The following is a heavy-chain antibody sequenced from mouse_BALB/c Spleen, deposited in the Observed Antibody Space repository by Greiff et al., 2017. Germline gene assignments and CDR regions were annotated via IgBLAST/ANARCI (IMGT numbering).Heavy chain of an antibody. CDR1: GFTFTDYY. J-gene: IGHJ3*01. Sequence: EVKVVESGGGLVQPGGSLRLSCATSGFTFTDYYMSWVRQPPGKALEWLGFIRNKANGYTTEYSASVKGRFTISRDNSQSILYLQMNTLRAEDSATYYCARDAITTFAYWGQGTLVTVSA. CDR3: ARDAITTFAY. D-gene: IGHD2-4*01. V-gene: IGHV7-3*02. CDR2: IRNKANGYTT.